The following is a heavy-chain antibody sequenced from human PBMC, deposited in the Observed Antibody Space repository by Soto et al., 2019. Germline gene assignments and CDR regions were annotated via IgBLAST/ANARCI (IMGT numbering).Heavy chain of an antibody. V-gene: IGHV4-59*01. CDR1: GGSISSYY. CDR2: IYYSGST. Sequence: PSETLSLTCTVSGGSISSYYSSWIRQPPGKGLEGIGYIYYSGSTNYNPSLKSRVTISVDTSKNQFSLKLSSVTAADTAVYCCARKLRWPNWFDPWGQGTLVTVSS. CDR3: ARKLRWPNWFDP. J-gene: IGHJ5*02.